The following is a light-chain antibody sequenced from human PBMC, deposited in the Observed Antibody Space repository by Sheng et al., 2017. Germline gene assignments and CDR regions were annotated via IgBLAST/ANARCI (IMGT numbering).Light chain of an antibody. Sequence: EIVLTQSPGTLSLSPGERVTLSCRASQSVSSSFLAWYHQKPGQAPRLLIYGASSRATGIADRFSGSGSGTDFTLTISRLEPEDFAVYYCQQYDSSPYSFGQGTKVEIK. V-gene: IGKV3-20*01. CDR3: QQYDSSPYS. CDR1: QSVSSSF. J-gene: IGKJ2*03. CDR2: GAS.